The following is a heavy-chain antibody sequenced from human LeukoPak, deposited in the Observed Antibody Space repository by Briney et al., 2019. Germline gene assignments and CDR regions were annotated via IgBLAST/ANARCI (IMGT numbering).Heavy chain of an antibody. V-gene: IGHV4-59*08. J-gene: IGHJ4*02. CDR2: IYYSGST. CDR3: ARLTRDGYNSHFDY. CDR1: GGSISSYY. D-gene: IGHD5-24*01. Sequence: KASETLSLTCTVSGGSISSYYWSWIRQPPGKGLEWIGYIYYSGSTNYNPSLKNRVTISVDTSKNQFSLKLSSVTAADTAVYYCARLTRDGYNSHFDYWGQGTLVTVSS.